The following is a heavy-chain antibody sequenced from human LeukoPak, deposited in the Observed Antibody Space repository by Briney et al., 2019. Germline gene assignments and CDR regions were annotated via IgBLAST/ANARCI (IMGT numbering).Heavy chain of an antibody. V-gene: IGHV3-30*02. CDR1: GFTFSSYW. J-gene: IGHJ4*02. CDR3: AKDRGDFPPYFDY. CDR2: LRFDGSTE. D-gene: IGHD2-21*02. Sequence: GGSLRLSCAASGFTFSSYWMSWVRQAPGKGLEWVAVLRFDGSTEKYADSVKGRFTISRDKSKNTLYLQMNSLRPEDTAVYYCAKDRGDFPPYFDYWGQGTLVTVSS.